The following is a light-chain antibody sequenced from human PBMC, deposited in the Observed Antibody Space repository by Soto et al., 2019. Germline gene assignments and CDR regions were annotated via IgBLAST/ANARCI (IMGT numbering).Light chain of an antibody. V-gene: IGKV3-15*01. CDR1: QGVSRK. J-gene: IGKJ4*01. CDR2: GAF. Sequence: DIVMTQSPATLSVAPGERVTFSCSASQGVSRKLAWYQHKPGQAPRLLISGAFTVATGIPARFSGSGSGTEFTLTISSLQSEDCAIYYCQQYHTWPITFGGGTKGEIK. CDR3: QQYHTWPIT.